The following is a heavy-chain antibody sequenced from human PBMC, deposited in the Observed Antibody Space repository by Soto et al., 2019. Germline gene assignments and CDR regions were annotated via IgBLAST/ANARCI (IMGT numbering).Heavy chain of an antibody. V-gene: IGHV1-69*02. D-gene: IGHD3-22*01. Sequence: QVPLVQSGAEVKKPGSSVKVSCKASGGTFSSYTISWVRQAPGQGLEWMGRIIPILGIANYAQKFQGRVTITADKSTSPAYVELSSLRSEDTAVYYCASRHYYGDNWFDPWGHGTLVTVSP. CDR1: GGTFSSYT. J-gene: IGHJ5*02. CDR3: ASRHYYGDNWFDP. CDR2: IIPILGIA.